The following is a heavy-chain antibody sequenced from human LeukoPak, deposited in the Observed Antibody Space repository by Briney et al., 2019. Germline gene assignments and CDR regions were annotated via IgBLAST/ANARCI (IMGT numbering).Heavy chain of an antibody. CDR2: ISGSGGST. V-gene: IGHV3-23*01. J-gene: IGHJ4*02. CDR1: GFTFSNYA. CDR3: ARDLDHYESVGYYGY. D-gene: IGHD3-22*01. Sequence: GGSLRLSCAASGFTFSNYAMHWVRQAPGKGLEWVSDISGSGGSTYYADSVKGRFTISRDNSKNTLYLQMNSLRAEDTAVYYCARDLDHYESVGYYGYWGQGTLVTVSS.